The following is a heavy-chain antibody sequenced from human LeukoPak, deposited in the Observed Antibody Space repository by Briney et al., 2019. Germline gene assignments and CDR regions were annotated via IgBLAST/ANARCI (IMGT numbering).Heavy chain of an antibody. CDR3: ARTRTLPIAGGFDT. J-gene: IGHJ5*02. D-gene: IGHD3-16*01. V-gene: IGHV3-74*01. Sequence: GGSLRLSCAASGFTFSSYWTHWVRQGPGKGLVWVSRNGSGTDYADSVKGRFTISRENAKNTLYLQMNSLRAEDTAVYYCARTRTLPIAGGFDTWGQGSLVTVSS. CDR1: GFTFSSYW. CDR2: NGSGT.